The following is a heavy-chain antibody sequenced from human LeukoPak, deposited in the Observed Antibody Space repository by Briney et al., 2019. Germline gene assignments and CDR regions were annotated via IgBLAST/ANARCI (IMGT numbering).Heavy chain of an antibody. Sequence: SGGSLRLSCAASGFTFSSYSMNWVRQAPGKGLEWVANIKEDGSGKRYADSVKGRFTISRDTAKNSLYLQMNSLGAEDTAVYYCARDYYFYIDVWGRGTTVTVSS. V-gene: IGHV3-7*01. CDR1: GFTFSSYS. CDR2: IKEDGSGK. CDR3: ARDYYFYIDV. J-gene: IGHJ6*03.